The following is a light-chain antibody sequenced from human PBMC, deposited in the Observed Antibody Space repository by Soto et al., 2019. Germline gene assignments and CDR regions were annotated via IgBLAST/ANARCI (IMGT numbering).Light chain of an antibody. Sequence: EIVLTQSPGTLSLSPGERATLSCRASQTVSSTYLAWYQQKSGQAPRLLIYGASSRATGIPDRFSGSGSGSDFTLTISRLEPEDFAVYSCQQYGSSPQTFGQGTKVEIK. CDR3: QQYGSSPQT. J-gene: IGKJ1*01. V-gene: IGKV3-20*01. CDR1: QTVSSTY. CDR2: GAS.